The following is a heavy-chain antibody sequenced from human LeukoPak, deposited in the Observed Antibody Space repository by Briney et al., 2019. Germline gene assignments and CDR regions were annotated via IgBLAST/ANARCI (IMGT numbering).Heavy chain of an antibody. J-gene: IGHJ4*02. CDR2: ISGSSSST. V-gene: IGHV3-23*01. CDR3: VREAGGDYFDY. Sequence: GGSLRLSCAASGFTFNNYAMSWVRQAPGKGLEWVSGISGSSSSTYYADPVKGRFTISRDNSRNTPYLQMNSLRAEDTAVYYCVREAGGDYFDYWGQGSLVTVSS. CDR1: GFTFNNYA. D-gene: IGHD3-10*01.